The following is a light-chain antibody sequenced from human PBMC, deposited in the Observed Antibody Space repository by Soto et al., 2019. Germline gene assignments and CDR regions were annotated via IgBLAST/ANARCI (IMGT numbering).Light chain of an antibody. Sequence: QSALTQPASVSGSPGQSITISCTGTSSDVGSYNLVSWYQQQPGNAPKLMIYEGTKRPSGVSNRFSGSKSGNTASLTISGLQAEDEADSRCCSYAGSSTWVFGGGTKLTVL. V-gene: IGLV2-23*01. CDR1: SSDVGSYNL. J-gene: IGLJ3*02. CDR2: EGT. CDR3: CSYAGSSTWV.